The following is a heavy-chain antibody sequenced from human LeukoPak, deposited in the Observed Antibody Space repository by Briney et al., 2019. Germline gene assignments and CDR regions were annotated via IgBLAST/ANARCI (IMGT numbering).Heavy chain of an antibody. V-gene: IGHV3-30*02. D-gene: IGHD3-10*01. CDR2: IRYDGSNK. Sequence: GGSLRLSCAASGFTFSSYGMHWVRQAPGKGLEWVAFIRYDGSNKYYADSVKGRFTISRDNSKNTLYLQMNSLRAEDTAVYYCARADWVRGVLLPSNTDLNWFDPWGQGTLVTVSS. CDR3: ARADWVRGVLLPSNTDLNWFDP. J-gene: IGHJ5*02. CDR1: GFTFSSYG.